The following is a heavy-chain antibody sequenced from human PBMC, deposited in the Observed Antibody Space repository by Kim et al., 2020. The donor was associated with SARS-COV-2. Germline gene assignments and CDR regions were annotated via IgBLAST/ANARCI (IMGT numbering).Heavy chain of an antibody. V-gene: IGHV1-46*01. D-gene: IGHD2-2*01. CDR3: ASHIVVPAAHDAFDI. CDR1: GYTFTSYY. J-gene: IGHJ3*02. Sequence: ASVKVSCKASGYTFTSYYMHWVRQAPGQGLEWMGIINPSGGSTSYAQKFQGRVTMTRDTSTSTVYMELSSLRSEDTAVYYCASHIVVPAAHDAFDIWGQGTMVTVSS. CDR2: INPSGGST.